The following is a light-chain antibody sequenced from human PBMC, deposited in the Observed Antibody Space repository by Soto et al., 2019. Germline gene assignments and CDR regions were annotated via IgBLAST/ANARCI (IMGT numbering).Light chain of an antibody. CDR2: YNN. Sequence: VLTQPPSASGTAGQVVTISCSGGDSNIGSNSVYWYQHLPRMAPKLLIYYNNQRPSGVPDRFSGSRSGTSASLAIVGLRSEDEAVYYCAAWDASLSACVFGNGTKVTVL. V-gene: IGLV1-47*02. J-gene: IGLJ1*01. CDR3: AAWDASLSACV. CDR1: DSNIGSNS.